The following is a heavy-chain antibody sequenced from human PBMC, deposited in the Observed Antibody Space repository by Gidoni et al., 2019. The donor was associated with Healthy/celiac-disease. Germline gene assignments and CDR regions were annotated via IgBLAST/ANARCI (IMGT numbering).Heavy chain of an antibody. D-gene: IGHD1-26*01. Sequence: QVQLQQWGAGLLKPSETLSLTCAVYGGFFSGYYWSWIRQPPGKGLEWIGEINHSGSTNYNPSLKSRVTISVDTSKNQFSLKLSSVTAADTAVYYCARGGGSPNDYWGQGTLVTVSS. V-gene: IGHV4-34*01. CDR3: ARGGGSPNDY. CDR2: INHSGST. CDR1: GGFFSGYY. J-gene: IGHJ4*02.